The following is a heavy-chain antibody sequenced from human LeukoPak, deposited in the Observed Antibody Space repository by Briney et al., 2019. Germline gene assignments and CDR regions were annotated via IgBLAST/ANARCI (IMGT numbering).Heavy chain of an antibody. V-gene: IGHV1-2*02. D-gene: IGHD3-9*01. J-gene: IGHJ4*02. CDR2: INPKSGGT. CDR1: GYTFSGYY. Sequence: VASVKVSCKASGYTFSGYYMHWVRQAPGQGFEWMGWINPKSGGTNEAQKFHDRVTMTRDTSIRTAYMEVSRLRSDDTAVYYCARSPDILTGENFDYWGQGTLVTVSS. CDR3: ARSPDILTGENFDY.